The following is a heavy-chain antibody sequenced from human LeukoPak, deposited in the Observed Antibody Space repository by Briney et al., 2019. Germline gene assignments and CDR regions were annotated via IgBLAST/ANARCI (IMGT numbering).Heavy chain of an antibody. CDR2: IIPIFGTA. D-gene: IGHD2-15*01. V-gene: IGHV1-69*06. CDR1: GGTFSSYA. J-gene: IGHJ5*02. CDR3: ASLQLGYCSGGSCYSARNNWFDP. Sequence: EASVKVSCKASGGTFSSYAISWVRQAPGQGLEWMGGIIPIFGTANYAQKFQGRVTITADKSTSTAYMELSSLRSEDTAVYYCASLQLGYCSGGSCYSARNNWFDPWGQGTLVTVSS.